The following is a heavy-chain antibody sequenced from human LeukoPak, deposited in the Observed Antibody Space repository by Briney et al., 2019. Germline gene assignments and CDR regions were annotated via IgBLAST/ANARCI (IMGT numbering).Heavy chain of an antibody. Sequence: GESLKISCKGSGYSFTSYWIGWVRQMPGKGLEWMGIIYPGDSDTRYSPSFQGQVTISADKSISTAYLQWSSLKASDTAMYYCARSLNYYDSRGYHDYWGQGTLVTVSS. CDR1: GYSFTSYW. V-gene: IGHV5-51*01. CDR2: IYPGDSDT. CDR3: ARSLNYYDSRGYHDY. D-gene: IGHD3-22*01. J-gene: IGHJ4*02.